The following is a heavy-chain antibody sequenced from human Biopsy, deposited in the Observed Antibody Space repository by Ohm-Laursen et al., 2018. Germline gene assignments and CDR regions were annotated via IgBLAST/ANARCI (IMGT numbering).Heavy chain of an antibody. V-gene: IGHV1-18*01. Sequence: ASLKASCKTSGYNFSSYSINWVRQAPGQGLEWMGWIRPLNGDTKYGQKFQDRVTMTTDTSTSTVYMELTSLRSDDTAVYYCARGEVTFGELIVSLDSWGQGTLVTVFS. CDR3: ARGEVTFGELIVSLDS. D-gene: IGHD3-16*02. CDR1: GYNFSSYS. J-gene: IGHJ4*02. CDR2: IRPLNGDT.